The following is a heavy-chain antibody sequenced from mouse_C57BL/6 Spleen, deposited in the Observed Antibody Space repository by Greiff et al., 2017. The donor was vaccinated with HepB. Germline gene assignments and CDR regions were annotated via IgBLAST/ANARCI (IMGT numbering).Heavy chain of an antibody. V-gene: IGHV3-6*01. Sequence: EVQLVESGPGLVKPSQSLSLTCSVTGYSITSGYYWNWIRQFPGNKLEWMGYISYDGSNNYNPSLKNRISITRDTSKNQFFLKLNSVTTEDTATYYCARDLLRPYAMDYWGQGTSVTVSS. CDR3: ARDLLRPYAMDY. J-gene: IGHJ4*01. D-gene: IGHD1-2*01. CDR1: GYSITSGYY. CDR2: ISYDGSN.